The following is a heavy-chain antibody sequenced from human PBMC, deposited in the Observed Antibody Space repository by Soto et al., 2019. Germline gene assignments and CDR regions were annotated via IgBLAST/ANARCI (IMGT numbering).Heavy chain of an antibody. D-gene: IGHD3-10*01. Sequence: KTSETLSLTCAVYGGSFSGYYWSWIRQPPGKGLGWIGEINHSGSTNYNPSLKSRVTISVDTSKNQFSLKLSSVTAADTAVYYCARAKGSNTIRYFDYWGQGTLVTVSS. J-gene: IGHJ4*02. CDR2: INHSGST. CDR1: GGSFSGYY. V-gene: IGHV4-34*01. CDR3: ARAKGSNTIRYFDY.